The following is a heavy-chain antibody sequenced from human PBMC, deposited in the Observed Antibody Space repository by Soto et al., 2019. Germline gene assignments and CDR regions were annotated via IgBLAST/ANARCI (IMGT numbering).Heavy chain of an antibody. CDR2: RNPNSGNT. J-gene: IGHJ4*02. V-gene: IGHV1-8*01. D-gene: IGHD3-16*02. Sequence: QVQLVQSGAEVKKPGASVKVSCKASGYTFTSYDINWVRQATGQGLEWMGWRNPNSGNTGYAQKFQGRVTMTRNTSRSTGYMELSSLRSEDTAVYYCARGRFDYVWGSYRTLGYWGQGTLVTVSS. CDR3: ARGRFDYVWGSYRTLGY. CDR1: GYTFTSYD.